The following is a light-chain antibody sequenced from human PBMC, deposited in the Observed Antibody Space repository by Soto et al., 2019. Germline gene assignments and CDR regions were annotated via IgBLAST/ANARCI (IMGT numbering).Light chain of an antibody. J-gene: IGKJ4*01. CDR1: QSISSSY. CDR2: GTL. Sequence: EIVLTQSPDTLSLSPGERATLSCRASQSISSSYLAWYQQKPGQAPRLLIYGTLTRATGIPDRFSGSGSGTDFTLTISRLEPEDFALYFCQQYSYSVTFGGGTKVEIK. V-gene: IGKV3-20*01. CDR3: QQYSYSVT.